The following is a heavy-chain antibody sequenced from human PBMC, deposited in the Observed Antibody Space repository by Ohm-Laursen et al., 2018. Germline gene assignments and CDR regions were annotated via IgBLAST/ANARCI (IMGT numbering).Heavy chain of an antibody. D-gene: IGHD3-22*01. CDR2: MNPNSGNT. CDR3: ARGAYYYDSSGYLPDDY. CDR1: GYTFTSYD. V-gene: IGHV1-8*01. J-gene: IGHJ4*02. Sequence: ASVKVSCKTSGYTFTSYDINWVRQATGQGLEWMGWMNPNSGNTGYAQKFQGRVTMTRNTSISTAYMELSSLRSEDTAVYYCARGAYYYDSSGYLPDDYWGQGTLVTVSS.